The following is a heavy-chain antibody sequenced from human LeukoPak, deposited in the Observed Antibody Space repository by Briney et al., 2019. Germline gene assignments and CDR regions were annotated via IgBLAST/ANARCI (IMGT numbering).Heavy chain of an antibody. CDR1: GGSISSYY. CDR3: ARAPYTTSFQGIDV. Sequence: SETLSLTCTVSGGSISSYYWTWIRQPAGKGLEWIGRIYTTGTTNYNPSLKSRVTMSLDTSKNQLSLKLSSVTAADTAVYYCARAPYTTSFQGIDVWGQGPTVTVSS. J-gene: IGHJ6*02. CDR2: IYTTGTT. D-gene: IGHD6-13*01. V-gene: IGHV4-4*07.